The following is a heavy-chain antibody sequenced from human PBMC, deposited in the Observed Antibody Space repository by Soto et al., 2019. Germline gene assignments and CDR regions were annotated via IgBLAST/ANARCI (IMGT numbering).Heavy chain of an antibody. CDR1: GYTFTSYY. CDR2: INPSGGST. V-gene: IGHV1-46*01. J-gene: IGHJ3*02. Sequence: ASVKVSCKASGYTFTSYYMHWVRQAPGQGLEWMGIINPSGGSTSYAQKFQGRVTMTRDTSTSTVYMELGSLRSEDTAVYYCARLKIGSWYSGAFDIWGQGTMVTVSS. D-gene: IGHD6-13*01. CDR3: ARLKIGSWYSGAFDI.